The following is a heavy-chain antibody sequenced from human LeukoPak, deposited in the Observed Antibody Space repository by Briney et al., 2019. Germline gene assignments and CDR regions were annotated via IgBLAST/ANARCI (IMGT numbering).Heavy chain of an antibody. CDR1: GLPFCSYS. J-gene: IGHJ4*02. Sequence: AGGSVTLSCAASGLPFCSYSMKWVRQAPGKGLEWVSSISGSSTYRYYADSLKGRFTISRDNAKNLLYLQMNRLRAEDTAVYYCARGRSNGLYDYWGQGTLVTVSS. D-gene: IGHD6-19*01. CDR3: ARGRSNGLYDY. CDR2: ISGSSTYR. V-gene: IGHV3-21*01.